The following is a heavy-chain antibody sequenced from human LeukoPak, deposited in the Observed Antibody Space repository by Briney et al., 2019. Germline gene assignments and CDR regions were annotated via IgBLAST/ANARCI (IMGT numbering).Heavy chain of an antibody. J-gene: IGHJ4*02. V-gene: IGHV1-18*01. CDR2: ISAYNGNT. CDR3: ASKDNYYDSSGYWSYFDY. CDR1: GCTFTSYG. Sequence: ASVKVSCKASGCTFTSYGISWVRQAPGQGLEWMGWISAYNGNTNYAQKLQGRVTMTTDTSTSTAYMELRSLRSEDTAVYYCASKDNYYDSSGYWSYFDYWGQGTLVTVSS. D-gene: IGHD3-22*01.